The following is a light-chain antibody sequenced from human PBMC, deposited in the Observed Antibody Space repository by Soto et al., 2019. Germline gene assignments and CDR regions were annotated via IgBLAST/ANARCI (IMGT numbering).Light chain of an antibody. CDR2: GVS. J-gene: IGLJ1*01. Sequence: QSVLTQPPSASGTPGQRVFISCSGSSSNIGGTNYAYWYQQLPGAAPKLMIYGVSNRPSGVSNRFSGSKSGSTASLTISGLQADDEADYYCSTHTTSGALQVFGTGTKLTVL. CDR3: STHTTSGALQV. V-gene: IGLV1-47*01. CDR1: SSNIGGTNY.